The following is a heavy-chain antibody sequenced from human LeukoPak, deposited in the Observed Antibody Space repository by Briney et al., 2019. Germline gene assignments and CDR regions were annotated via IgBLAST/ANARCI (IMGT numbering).Heavy chain of an antibody. D-gene: IGHD5-18*01. CDR3: ARGGVPIQLWFDLDY. J-gene: IGHJ4*02. Sequence: ASVKVSCKASGYTFTGYYMHWVRQAPGQGLEWMGWINPNSGGTNYAQKFQGRVTMTRDTSISTAYMELSRLRSDDTAVYYCARGGVPIQLWFDLDYGGQGTLVTVSS. V-gene: IGHV1-2*02. CDR2: INPNSGGT. CDR1: GYTFTGYY.